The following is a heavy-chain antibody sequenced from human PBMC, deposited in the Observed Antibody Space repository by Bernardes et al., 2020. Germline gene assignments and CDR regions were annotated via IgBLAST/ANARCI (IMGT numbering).Heavy chain of an antibody. CDR1: GYTFTSYD. D-gene: IGHD2-2*01. V-gene: IGHV1-8*01. CDR2: MNPNSGNT. Sequence: ASVKVSCKASGYTFTSYDINWVRQATGQGLEWMGWMNPNSGNTGYAQKFQGRVTMTRNTSISTAYMELSSLRSEDTAVYYCARGPYAVPAAMRTGVATFDPWGQGTLVTVSS. J-gene: IGHJ5*02. CDR3: ARGPYAVPAAMRTGVATFDP.